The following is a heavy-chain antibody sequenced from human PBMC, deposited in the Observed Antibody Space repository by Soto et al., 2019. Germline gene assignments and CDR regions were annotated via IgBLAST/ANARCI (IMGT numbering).Heavy chain of an antibody. J-gene: IGHJ5*02. CDR1: GGTFNSYD. V-gene: IGHV1-69*01. CDR2: IIPIVETP. CDR3: ARLSRPNYYDTSGFLKDNWFDP. D-gene: IGHD3-22*01. Sequence: QVQLVQSGAEVKKPGSSMKVSCKASGGTFNSYDINWVRQAPGQGLEWMGGIIPIVETPKYAQKVQGRVTKTADESTNTVYMELSSLRSEDTAMYYCARLSRPNYYDTSGFLKDNWFDPWGQGTLVTVSS.